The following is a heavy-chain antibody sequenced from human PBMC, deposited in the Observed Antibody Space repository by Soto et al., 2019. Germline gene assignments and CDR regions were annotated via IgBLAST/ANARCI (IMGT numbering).Heavy chain of an antibody. CDR2: INHSGST. Sequence: PSETLSLTCAVYGGSFSGYYWSWIRQPPGKGLEWIGEINHSGSTNYNPSLKSRVTISVDTSKNQFSLKLSSVTAADTAVYYCAREGYSSGYYYYYGMDVWGQGATVTVSS. V-gene: IGHV4-34*01. CDR3: AREGYSSGYYYYYGMDV. D-gene: IGHD3-22*01. J-gene: IGHJ6*02. CDR1: GGSFSGYY.